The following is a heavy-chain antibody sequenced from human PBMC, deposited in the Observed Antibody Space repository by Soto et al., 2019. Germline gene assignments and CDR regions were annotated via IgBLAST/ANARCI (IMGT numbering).Heavy chain of an antibody. V-gene: IGHV1-24*01. CDR2: IDPEDGET. J-gene: IGHJ1*01. CDR1: GYTLTELS. Sequence: ASVKVSCKVSGYTLTELSMHWVRQAPGKGLEWMGGIDPEDGETIYEQKFKGRVTMHEDTSTDTAYMALNSLRSEDTAVYYCATDPVKYYYASSGYREYFQHWGQGTLVTVSS. CDR3: ATDPVKYYYASSGYREYFQH. D-gene: IGHD3-22*01.